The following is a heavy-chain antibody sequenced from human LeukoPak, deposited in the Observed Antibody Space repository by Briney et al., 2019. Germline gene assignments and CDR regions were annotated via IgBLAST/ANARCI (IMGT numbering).Heavy chain of an antibody. D-gene: IGHD5-18*01. J-gene: IGHJ4*02. CDR3: ARGDTYGYGNDY. CDR2: ISGSSTYI. V-gene: IGHV3-21*01. CDR1: GFTSSAYS. Sequence: GGSLRLSCAAAGFTSSAYSMNWARQAPGKGLEWVSSISGSSTYIYYADSVKGRFIISRDNAKNSLYLQMNSLRAEDTAVYYCARGDTYGYGNDYWGQGTLVTVSS.